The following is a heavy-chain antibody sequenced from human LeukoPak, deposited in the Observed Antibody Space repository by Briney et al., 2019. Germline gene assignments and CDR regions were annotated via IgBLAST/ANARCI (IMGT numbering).Heavy chain of an antibody. CDR3: ARGSPRLWFGELSPYYYYYMDV. D-gene: IGHD3-10*01. J-gene: IGHJ6*03. CDR2: MNPNSGNT. CDR1: GCTFTSYD. V-gene: IGHV1-8*01. Sequence: VASVKVSCKASGCTFTSYDINWVRQATGQGLEWMGWMNPNSGNTGYAQKFQGRVTMTRNTSISTAYMELSSLRSEDTAVYYCARGSPRLWFGELSPYYYYYMDVWGKGTTVIISS.